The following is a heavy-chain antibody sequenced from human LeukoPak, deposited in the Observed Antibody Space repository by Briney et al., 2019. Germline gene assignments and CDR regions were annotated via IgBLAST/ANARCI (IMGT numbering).Heavy chain of an antibody. J-gene: IGHJ6*03. CDR2: INHSGST. CDR1: GGSFSGYY. V-gene: IGHV4-34*01. D-gene: IGHD2-8*01. CDR3: ASSGQCTNGLCRDVGYMDV. Sequence: SETLSLTCAVYGGSFSGYYWSWIRQPPGKGLEWIGEINHSGSTYYNPSLKSRVTISVDTSKNQFSLKLSSVTAADTAVYYCASSGQCTNGLCRDVGYMDVWGKGTTVTISS.